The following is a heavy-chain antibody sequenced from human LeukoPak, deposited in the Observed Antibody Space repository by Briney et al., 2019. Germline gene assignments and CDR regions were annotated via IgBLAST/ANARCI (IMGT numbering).Heavy chain of an antibody. CDR1: GASLSSYY. CDR3: ARDRSMDV. J-gene: IGHJ6*03. Sequence: SETLSLTCSVSGASLSSYYWDWLRQSPGKGLEWIGYIYYSGSTNYNPSLKSRVTISVDTSKNQFSLKLSSVTAADTAVYYCARDRSMDVWGKGTTVTVSS. V-gene: IGHV4-59*01. CDR2: IYYSGST.